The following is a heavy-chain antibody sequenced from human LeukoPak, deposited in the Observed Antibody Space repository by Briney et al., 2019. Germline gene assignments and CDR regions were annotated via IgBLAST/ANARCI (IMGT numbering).Heavy chain of an antibody. CDR2: IYSSRSS. D-gene: IGHD6-13*01. J-gene: IGHJ4*02. CDR1: GDSISGYY. CDR3: ARGSSWYSPFDY. V-gene: IGHV4-4*07. Sequence: SETLSLTCTVSGDSISGYYWTWIRQPAGKGLERIGCIYSSRSSNYNPSLKSRVTMSVDTSKNHFSLNLSSVTAADTAVYYCARGSSWYSPFDYWGQGTLVTVSS.